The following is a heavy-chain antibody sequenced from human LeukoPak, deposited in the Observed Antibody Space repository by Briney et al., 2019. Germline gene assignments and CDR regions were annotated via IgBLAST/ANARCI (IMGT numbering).Heavy chain of an antibody. CDR1: GYTFTSYY. CDR3: ARVPGFGELFWYFDL. CDR2: INPSGGST. D-gene: IGHD3-10*01. Sequence: ASVKVSCKASGYTFTSYYMHWVRQAPGQGLEWMGIINPSGGSTSYAQKFQGRVTTTRDTSTSTVYMELSSLRSEDTAVYYCARVPGFGELFWYFDLWGRGTLVTVSS. V-gene: IGHV1-46*01. J-gene: IGHJ2*01.